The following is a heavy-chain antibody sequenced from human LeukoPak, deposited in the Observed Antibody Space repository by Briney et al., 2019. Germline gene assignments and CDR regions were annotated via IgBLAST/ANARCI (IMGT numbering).Heavy chain of an antibody. Sequence: SQTLSLTCAISGDSVSSNSSTWNWIRQSPSRGLEWLGRTFYWSKWYDDYAPSVKSRLTIDPDTSKNQFPLQLSSVTPEDTATYFCVRERLAPRLGGDSYFYMDVWGEGTTVTVSS. CDR2: TFYWSKWYD. CDR1: GDSVSSNSST. CDR3: VRERLAPRLGGDSYFYMDV. J-gene: IGHJ6*03. D-gene: IGHD6-6*01. V-gene: IGHV6-1*01.